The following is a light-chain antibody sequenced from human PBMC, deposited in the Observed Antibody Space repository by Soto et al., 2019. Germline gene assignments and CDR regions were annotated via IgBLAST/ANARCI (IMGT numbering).Light chain of an antibody. V-gene: IGKV3-20*01. CDR2: GAS. J-gene: IGKJ1*01. CDR3: QQYGSSPGT. Sequence: EIVLTQSPGAVSLSPGERATLSCRASQSVSNNYLAWYQQKPGQAPRLLIYGASIRDTGIPDRFSGRGSGTVFTLTISRLEPEDFAVYYCQQYGSSPGTFGPGAKVDIK. CDR1: QSVSNNY.